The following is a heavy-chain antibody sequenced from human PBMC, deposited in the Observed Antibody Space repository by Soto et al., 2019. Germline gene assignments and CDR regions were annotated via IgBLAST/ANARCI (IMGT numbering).Heavy chain of an antibody. V-gene: IGHV4-4*07. CDR1: VVSISSYY. D-gene: IGHD1-1*01. CDR2: IYATGTT. J-gene: IGHJ5*02. Sequence: SETLSLTCTVSVVSISSYYWSWIRKSAGKGLEWIGRIYATGTTDYNPSLKSRVMMSVDTSKKQFSLKLRSVTAADTAVYYCVRDGTKTLRDWFDPWGQGISVTVSS. CDR3: VRDGTKTLRDWFDP.